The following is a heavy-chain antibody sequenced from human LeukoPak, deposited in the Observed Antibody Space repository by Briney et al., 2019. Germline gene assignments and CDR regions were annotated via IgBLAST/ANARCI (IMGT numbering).Heavy chain of an antibody. CDR2: INQGGST. CDR3: ARGPPPISGTTWFHRSYYFDQ. V-gene: IGHV4-34*01. J-gene: IGHJ4*02. Sequence: PSETLSLTCTVSGASISSYYWSWIRQPPGKGPEWIGEINQGGSTNFNPPLKSRVTVSIDTSRSQFSLRLSSVTAADTAVYYCARGPPPISGTTWFHRSYYFDQWGQGTLVTVSS. CDR1: GASISSYY. D-gene: IGHD3-3*01.